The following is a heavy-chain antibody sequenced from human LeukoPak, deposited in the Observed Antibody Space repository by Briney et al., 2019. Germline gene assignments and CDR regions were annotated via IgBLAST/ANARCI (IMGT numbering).Heavy chain of an antibody. CDR1: GFPFSSYG. Sequence: PGGSLRLSCAASGFPFSSYGMHWVRQAPGKGLEWVAFIRYDGSNKYYADSVKGRFTISRDNSKNTLYLQMNSLRAEDTAVYYCAKDRRAAAGISDYWGQGTLVTVSS. CDR3: AKDRRAAAGISDY. J-gene: IGHJ4*02. D-gene: IGHD6-13*01. CDR2: IRYDGSNK. V-gene: IGHV3-30*02.